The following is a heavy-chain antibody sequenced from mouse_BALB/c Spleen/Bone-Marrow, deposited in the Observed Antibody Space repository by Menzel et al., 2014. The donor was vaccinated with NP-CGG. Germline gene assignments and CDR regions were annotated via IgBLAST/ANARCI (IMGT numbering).Heavy chain of an antibody. V-gene: IGHV2-9*02. CDR2: IWAGGST. CDR1: GFSLTSYG. Sequence: VQGVESGPGLVAPSQSLSITCTVSGFSLTSYGVHWVRPPPGKGLEWLGVIWAGGSTNYNSALMSRLSISKDNSKSQVFLKMNSLQTDDTAMYYCARDWLRRAMDYWGQGTSVTVSS. D-gene: IGHD2-2*01. CDR3: ARDWLRRAMDY. J-gene: IGHJ4*01.